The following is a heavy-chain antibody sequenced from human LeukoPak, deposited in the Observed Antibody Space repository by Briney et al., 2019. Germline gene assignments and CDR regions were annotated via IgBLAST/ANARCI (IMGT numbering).Heavy chain of an antibody. CDR2: IRSKANSYAT. V-gene: IGHV3-73*01. J-gene: IGHJ4*02. Sequence: PGGSLRLSCAASGFTFSGSAMHWVRQASGKGLEWVGRIRSKANSYATAYAASVKGRFTISRDDSKNTAYLQMNSLKAEDTAVYYCTRPEEGADYWGQGTLVTVSS. D-gene: IGHD3-16*01. CDR3: TRPEEGADY. CDR1: GFTFSGSA.